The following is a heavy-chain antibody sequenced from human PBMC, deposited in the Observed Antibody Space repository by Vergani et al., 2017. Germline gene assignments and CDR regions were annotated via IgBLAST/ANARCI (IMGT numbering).Heavy chain of an antibody. V-gene: IGHV4-61*01. J-gene: IGHJ2*01. CDR2: IYYSGST. D-gene: IGHD3-22*01. CDR3: ARVHDSSGYYYGRYWYFDL. CDR1: GGSVSSGSYY. Sequence: QVQLQESGPGLVKPSETLSLTCTVSGGSVSSGSYYWSWIRQPPGKGLEWIGYIYYSGSTNYNPSLKSRVTISVDTSKNQFSLKLSSVTAADTAVYYCARVHDSSGYYYGRYWYFDLWGRGTLVTVSS.